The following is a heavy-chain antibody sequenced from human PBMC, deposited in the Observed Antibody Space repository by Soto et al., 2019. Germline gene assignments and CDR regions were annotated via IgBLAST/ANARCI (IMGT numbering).Heavy chain of an antibody. CDR3: ALSKYDGSCYYYCGMDV. CDR1: GFSRSTSGVG. D-gene: IGHD2-15*01. J-gene: IGHJ6*02. V-gene: IGHV2-5*01. CDR2: LYWNDDK. Sequence: SGPTLVNPTQTLTLTCTFSGFSRSTSGVGVGWIRQPPGKALEWLALLYWNDDKRYSPSLKSRLTITQETSKIQVVLTMTNMDPVDTATYYCALSKYDGSCYYYCGMDVWGQGTTVTVSS.